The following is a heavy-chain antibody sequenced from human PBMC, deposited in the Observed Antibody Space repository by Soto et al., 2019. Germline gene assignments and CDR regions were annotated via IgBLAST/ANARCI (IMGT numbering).Heavy chain of an antibody. CDR3: ARESEDLTSNFDY. CDR1: GFSFRNYG. V-gene: IGHV3-33*08. Sequence: GGSLRLSCAASGFSFRNYGMHWVRQAPGKGLEWVAVISYDGRLKYYADSVKGRFTISRDNAKNAVYLEMNSLRAEDTAVYYCARESEDLTSNFDYWGQGTLVTVSS. CDR2: ISYDGRLK. J-gene: IGHJ4*02.